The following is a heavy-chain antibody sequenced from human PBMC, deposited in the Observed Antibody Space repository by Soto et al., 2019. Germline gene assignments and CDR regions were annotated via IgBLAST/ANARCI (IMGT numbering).Heavy chain of an antibody. Sequence: QVQLVQSGAEVKKPGASVKVSCKASGYTFTSYAMHWVRQAPGQRLEWMGWINAGNGNTKYSQKFQSRVTITRDTSASTAYMELSSLRSEDTAVYYCARRAYGSGTPGDYWGQGTLVTVSS. J-gene: IGHJ4*02. CDR3: ARRAYGSGTPGDY. V-gene: IGHV1-3*01. CDR1: GYTFTSYA. CDR2: INAGNGNT. D-gene: IGHD3-10*01.